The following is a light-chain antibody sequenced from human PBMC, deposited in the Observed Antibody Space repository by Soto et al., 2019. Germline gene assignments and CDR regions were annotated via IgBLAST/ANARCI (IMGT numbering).Light chain of an antibody. CDR2: GAS. CDR3: QHYGSSPPWT. J-gene: IGKJ1*01. CDR1: ESVSSSY. V-gene: IGKV3-20*01. Sequence: EIVLTQSPGTLSLSPGERATLSCRASESVSSSYLAWYQQKPGQAPRLLIYGASSRATGTPDRFSGSGSGTDFTLTISLLEPEDFAVYYCQHYGSSPPWTFGQGTKVDIK.